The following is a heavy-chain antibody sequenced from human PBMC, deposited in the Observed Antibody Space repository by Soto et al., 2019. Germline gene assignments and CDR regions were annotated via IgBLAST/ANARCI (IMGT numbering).Heavy chain of an antibody. CDR2: ISSSSSTI. CDR1: GFTFSSYS. Sequence: PGGSLRLSCAASGFTFSSYSMNWVRQAPGKGLEWVSYISSSSSTIYYADSVKGRFTISRDNAKNSLYLQMNSLRAEDTAVYYCVKEEIVVVGGFDYWGQGTLVTVSS. J-gene: IGHJ4*02. V-gene: IGHV3-48*01. D-gene: IGHD1-26*01. CDR3: VKEEIVVVGGFDY.